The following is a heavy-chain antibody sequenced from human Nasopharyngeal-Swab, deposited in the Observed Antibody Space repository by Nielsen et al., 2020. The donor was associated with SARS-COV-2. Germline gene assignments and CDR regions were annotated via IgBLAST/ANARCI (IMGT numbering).Heavy chain of an antibody. CDR1: GGSISSSSYY. Sequence: GSPRLSCTVSGGSISSSSYYWGWIRQPPGKGLEWIGSIYYSGSTYYNPSLKSRVTISVDTSKNQFSLKLSSVTAADTAVYYCARVGYYDSSGYSYYFDYWGQGTLVTVSS. V-gene: IGHV4-39*01. CDR3: ARVGYYDSSGYSYYFDY. CDR2: IYYSGST. D-gene: IGHD3-22*01. J-gene: IGHJ4*02.